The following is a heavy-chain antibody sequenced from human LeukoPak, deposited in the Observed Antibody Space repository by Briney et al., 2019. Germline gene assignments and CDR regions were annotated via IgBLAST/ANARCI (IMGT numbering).Heavy chain of an antibody. D-gene: IGHD6-19*01. Sequence: ASVKVSCKASGYTFTGYYMHWVRQAPGQGLEWMGWINPNSGGTNYAQKFQGWVTMTRDTSISTAYMELSRLRSDDTAVYYCARGYSSGWYDRIFDYWGQGTLVTVFS. J-gene: IGHJ4*02. CDR2: INPNSGGT. CDR1: GYTFTGYY. V-gene: IGHV1-2*04. CDR3: ARGYSSGWYDRIFDY.